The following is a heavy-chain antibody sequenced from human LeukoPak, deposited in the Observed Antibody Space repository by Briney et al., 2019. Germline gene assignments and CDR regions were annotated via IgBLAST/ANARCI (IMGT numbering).Heavy chain of an antibody. CDR3: ARVRRYCSSTSCYAIDY. V-gene: IGHV4-38-2*01. J-gene: IGHJ4*02. CDR1: GYSISSGYY. CDR2: IYHSGST. D-gene: IGHD2-2*01. Sequence: SENLSLTCAVSGYSISSGYYWGWIRQPPGKGLEWIGSIYHSGSTYYNPSLKSRVTISVDTSKNQFSLKLSSVTAADTAVYYCARVRRYCSSTSCYAIDYWGQGTLVTVSS.